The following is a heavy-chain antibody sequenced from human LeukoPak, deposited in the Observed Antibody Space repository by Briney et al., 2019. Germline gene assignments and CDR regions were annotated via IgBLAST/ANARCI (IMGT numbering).Heavy chain of an antibody. CDR2: MLYDGSGI. D-gene: IGHD1-14*01. J-gene: IGHJ3*01. CDR1: GFTFSSYA. V-gene: IGHV3-30*07. Sequence: GRSLRLSCAASGFTFSSYAMHWVRRAPGKGLEWVALMLYDGSGIYYADSVKGRFSITRDNSNNMFYLEMNSLRAEDSGVYYCARDLASGNHPDGFDVWAQGTLVTVSS. CDR3: ARDLASGNHPDGFDV.